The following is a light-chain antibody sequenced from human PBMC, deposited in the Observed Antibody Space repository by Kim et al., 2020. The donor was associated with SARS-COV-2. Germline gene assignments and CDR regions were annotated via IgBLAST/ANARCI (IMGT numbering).Light chain of an antibody. V-gene: IGKV3-15*01. J-gene: IGKJ1*01. CDR3: QQYNNWHPWT. Sequence: EIVMTQSPATLSVSPGERATLSCRASQSVSSKLAWYQQKPGQAPRLLIYGASTRATGIPARFSGSGSGTEFTLTINSLQSEDFAVYYCQQYNNWHPWTFGQGTKVDIK. CDR2: GAS. CDR1: QSVSSK.